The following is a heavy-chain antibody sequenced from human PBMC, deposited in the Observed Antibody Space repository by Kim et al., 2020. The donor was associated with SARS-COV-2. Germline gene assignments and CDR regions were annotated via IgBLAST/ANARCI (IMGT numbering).Heavy chain of an antibody. CDR2: ISNSGRTI. CDR3: ARETSSTSSYDS. CDR1: GFVFGDYY. J-gene: IGHJ4*02. D-gene: IGHD2-2*01. V-gene: IGHV3-11*01. Sequence: GGSLRLSCAASGFVFGDYYMSWMRQAPGKGLEWVSYISNSGRTIYYAYSVKGRFTISRDNAKNSLYLQMNSLRVDDTAVYFCARETSSTSSYDSWGQGTLVTVSS.